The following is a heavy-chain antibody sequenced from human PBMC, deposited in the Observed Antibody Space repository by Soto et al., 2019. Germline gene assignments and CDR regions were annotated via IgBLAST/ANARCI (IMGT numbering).Heavy chain of an antibody. D-gene: IGHD6-19*01. V-gene: IGHV4-34*01. Sequence: SETLSLTCAVYGGSFSGYYWSWIRQPPGKGLEWIGEINHSGSTNYNPSLKSRVTISVDTSKNQFSLKLSSVTAADTAVYYCARTGYSSGWYKAAFDIWGQGTVVTVSS. CDR2: INHSGST. CDR1: GGSFSGYY. CDR3: ARTGYSSGWYKAAFDI. J-gene: IGHJ3*02.